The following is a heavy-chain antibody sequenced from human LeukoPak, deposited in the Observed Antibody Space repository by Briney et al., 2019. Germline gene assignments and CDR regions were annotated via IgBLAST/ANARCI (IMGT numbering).Heavy chain of an antibody. CDR3: ASFRDYSNCN. J-gene: IGHJ4*02. CDR1: GFTFSNYG. D-gene: IGHD4-11*01. CDR2: ISSRSSYI. V-gene: IGHV3-21*01. Sequence: GGSLRLSCAASGFTFSNYGMNWVRQAPGKGLEWVSFISSRSSYIYYADSVKGRFTISRDNANNSLYLHMNSLRAEDTAVYYCASFRDYSNCNWGQGTLVTVSS.